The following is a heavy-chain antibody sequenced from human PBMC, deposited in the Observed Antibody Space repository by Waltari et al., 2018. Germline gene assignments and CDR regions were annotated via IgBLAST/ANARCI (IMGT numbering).Heavy chain of an antibody. CDR3: ARDQTGYYGSGSYSDY. CDR2: ISSSSSFI. D-gene: IGHD3-10*01. J-gene: IGHJ4*02. Sequence: EVQLVESGGGLVKPGGSLRLSCAASGFTFSSYSMNWVRQAPGKGLEWVSSISSSSSFIYYADSVKGRFTNARDNAKNSLYLQMNSLRAEDTAVYYCARDQTGYYGSGSYSDYWGQGTLVTVSS. V-gene: IGHV3-21*01. CDR1: GFTFSSYS.